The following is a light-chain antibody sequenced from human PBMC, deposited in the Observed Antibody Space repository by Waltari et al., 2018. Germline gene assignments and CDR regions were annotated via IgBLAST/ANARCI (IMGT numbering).Light chain of an antibody. CDR2: KAA. Sequence: DIQMTQSPSTLPASVGDRVNITCRASQYVKNNLAWFQQKPEKAPKVLIHKAARVVSGVPSRFSGSGFGTECILSISSLQPDDFATYYCQEYDSLPSTFGGGTKVEIK. V-gene: IGKV1-5*03. CDR1: QYVKNN. CDR3: QEYDSLPST. J-gene: IGKJ4*01.